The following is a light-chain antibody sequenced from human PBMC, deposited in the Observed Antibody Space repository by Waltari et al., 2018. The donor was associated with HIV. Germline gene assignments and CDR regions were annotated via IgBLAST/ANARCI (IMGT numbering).Light chain of an antibody. CDR1: QSVSSNY. CDR2: DAS. V-gene: IGKV3-20*01. CDR3: QQYGNSPVYT. Sequence: EIVLTQSPGILSLSPGERATLSCRASQSVSSNYLAWYQQKPGRAPRCLIFDASTRASGIPDRVSGSGSGTDFTLTISRLEPEDFAVYYCQQYGNSPVYTFGQGTKLEIK. J-gene: IGKJ2*01.